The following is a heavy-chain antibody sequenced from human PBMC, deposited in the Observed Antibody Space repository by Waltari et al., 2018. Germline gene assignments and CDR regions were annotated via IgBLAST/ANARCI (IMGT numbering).Heavy chain of an antibody. J-gene: IGHJ6*02. V-gene: IGHV1-2*02. Sequence: QVQLVQSGAEVKKPGSSVKVSCQASCYPFHGYYLHWLRQAPGPGLEWMGWINPNSGGTNYAQKFQGRVTMTRDTSISTAYMELSRLRSDDTAVYYCASVWFGEPPPRHYYYGMDVWGQGTTVTVSS. CDR3: ASVWFGEPPPRHYYYGMDV. CDR2: INPNSGGT. CDR1: CYPFHGYY. D-gene: IGHD3-10*01.